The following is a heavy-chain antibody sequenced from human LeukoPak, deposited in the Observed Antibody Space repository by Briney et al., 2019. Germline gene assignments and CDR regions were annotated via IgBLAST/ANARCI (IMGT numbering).Heavy chain of an antibody. D-gene: IGHD5-12*01. V-gene: IGHV4-4*02. CDR3: WHSGYESGLDY. Sequence: SGTLSLTCGVSGVSVTSGNWWSWVRQPPGKGLEWIGEIYHSGSINYNPSLKSRVTISVDKSKNQFSLKLNSVTAADTAVYYCWHSGYESGLDYWGQGTLVTVSS. CDR2: IYHSGSI. J-gene: IGHJ4*02. CDR1: GVSVTSGNW.